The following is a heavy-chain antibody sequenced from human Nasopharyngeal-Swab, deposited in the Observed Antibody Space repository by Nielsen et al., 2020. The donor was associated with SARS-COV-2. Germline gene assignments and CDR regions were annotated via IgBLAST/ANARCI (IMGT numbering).Heavy chain of an antibody. CDR1: GYTFTSYG. CDR2: ISAYNGNP. J-gene: IGHJ4*02. Sequence: ASVKVSCKASGYTFTSYGISWVRQAPGQGLEWMGWISAYNGNPNYAQKLQGRVTMTADTSTSTAYMELRSLRSDDTAVYYCARTRIAGQEYYFDYWGQGTLVTVSS. D-gene: IGHD6-13*01. CDR3: ARTRIAGQEYYFDY. V-gene: IGHV1-18*01.